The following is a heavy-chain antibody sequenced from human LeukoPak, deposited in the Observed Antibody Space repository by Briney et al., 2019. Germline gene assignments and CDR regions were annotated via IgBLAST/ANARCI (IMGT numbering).Heavy chain of an antibody. V-gene: IGHV1-69*05. CDR3: ARDRLGVSSLMGNWFDP. J-gene: IGHJ5*02. CDR1: GGTFSSYA. D-gene: IGHD6-6*01. Sequence: ASVKVSCKASGGTFSSYAISWVRQAPGQGLEWMGGIIPIFGTANYAQMFQGRVTITTDESTSTAYMELSSLRSEDTAVYYCARDRLGVSSLMGNWFDPWGQGTLVTVSS. CDR2: IIPIFGTA.